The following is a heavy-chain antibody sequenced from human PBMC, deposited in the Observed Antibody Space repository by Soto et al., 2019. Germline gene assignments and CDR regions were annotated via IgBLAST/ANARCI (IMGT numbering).Heavy chain of an antibody. CDR1: GGSISTYY. J-gene: IGHJ4*02. V-gene: IGHV4-59*01. D-gene: IGHD2-15*01. CDR2: IYYNVST. Sequence: QVQLQESGPGLVKPSETLSLTCTVSGGSISTYYWSWIRQPPGKGLEWIGYIYYNVSTNYNPSLKSRVTISVDTSSNQFSLKLSSVTTADTAVYYCARGLYCSGGTCYELGFDYWGQGSLVAVSS. CDR3: ARGLYCSGGTCYELGFDY.